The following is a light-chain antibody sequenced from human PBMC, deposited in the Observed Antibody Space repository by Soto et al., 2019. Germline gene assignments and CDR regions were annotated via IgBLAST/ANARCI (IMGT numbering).Light chain of an antibody. CDR3: QQTSNTHRT. Sequence: DIQMTQSPSSLSASVGDSVTISCRARQSISSYLNWYQQKPGKAPKLLIYAATNLQSGVPSRFSGSGSGTDFTLTISSLQPEDFATYYCQQTSNTHRTFGQGTKLEI. J-gene: IGKJ2*01. CDR1: QSISSY. CDR2: AAT. V-gene: IGKV1-39*01.